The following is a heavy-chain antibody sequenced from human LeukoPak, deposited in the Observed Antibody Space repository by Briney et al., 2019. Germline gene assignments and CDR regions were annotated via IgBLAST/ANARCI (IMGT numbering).Heavy chain of an antibody. CDR3: AREVRSADIVVVPAPTRESDY. V-gene: IGHV4-39*07. J-gene: IGHJ4*02. CDR1: GGSISSSSYY. CDR2: IYYSGST. D-gene: IGHD2-2*01. Sequence: SETLSLTCTVSGGSISSSSYYWGWIRQPPGKGLEWIGSIYYSGSTYYNPSLKSRVTISVDTSKNQFSLKLSSVTAADTAVYYCAREVRSADIVVVPAPTRESDYWGQGTLVTVSS.